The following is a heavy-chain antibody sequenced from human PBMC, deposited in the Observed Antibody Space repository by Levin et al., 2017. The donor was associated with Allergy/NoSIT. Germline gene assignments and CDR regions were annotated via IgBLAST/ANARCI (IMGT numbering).Heavy chain of an antibody. D-gene: IGHD3-22*01. CDR2: IIPVFGTA. CDR1: GGTFGTYA. J-gene: IGHJ4*02. Sequence: GASVKVSCKASGGTFGTYAITWVRQAPGQGLEWMGGIIPVFGTANYAQKFQGTVTITADESTRTAYMELSSLRSEDTAVYYCARALSEYYYDSSGYFRGFDSWGQGTLVTVSS. V-gene: IGHV1-69*13. CDR3: ARALSEYYYDSSGYFRGFDS.